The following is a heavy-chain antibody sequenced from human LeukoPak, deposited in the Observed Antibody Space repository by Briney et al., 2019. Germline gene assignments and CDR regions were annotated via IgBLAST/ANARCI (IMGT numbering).Heavy chain of an antibody. CDR2: MNSDGSSK. CDR3: AREKLSFIDSRGYFDH. Sequence: PGGSLRLSCAASGFTLSSYWMHWVRQVPGKGLVWVSRMNSDGSSKRYADSVRGRFTISRDNAKNSLFLQMSRLRAEDTAVYYCAREKLSFIDSRGYFDHWGQGTLVTVSS. J-gene: IGHJ4*02. CDR1: GFTLSSYW. V-gene: IGHV3-74*01. D-gene: IGHD3-22*01.